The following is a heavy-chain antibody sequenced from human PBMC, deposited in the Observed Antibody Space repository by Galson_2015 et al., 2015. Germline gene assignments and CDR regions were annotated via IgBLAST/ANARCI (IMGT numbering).Heavy chain of an antibody. Sequence: SVKVSCKASGYTFTSYDINWVRQATGQGLEWVGWMNPNSGNTGYAQKFQGRVTMTRSTSIGTAYMELRSLMSEDTAVYYCARNVAATGGFDYWGQGTLVTVSS. CDR3: ARNVAATGGFDY. CDR2: MNPNSGNT. J-gene: IGHJ4*02. D-gene: IGHD5-12*01. CDR1: GYTFTSYD. V-gene: IGHV1-8*01.